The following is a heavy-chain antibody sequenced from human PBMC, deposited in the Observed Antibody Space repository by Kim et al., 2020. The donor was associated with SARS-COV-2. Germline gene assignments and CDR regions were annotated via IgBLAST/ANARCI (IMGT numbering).Heavy chain of an antibody. V-gene: IGHV3-30-3*01. CDR3: ARGGYYDSSGYPGY. CDR1: GFTVSDYA. CDR2: ISYDGSNK. D-gene: IGHD3-22*01. Sequence: GGSLRLSCAASGFTVSDYAMHWVRQAPGRGLEWVAVISYDGSNKYYADSVKGRFTISRDNSKNTLYLQMNSLRTHTAVYYCARGGYYDSSGYPGYWGQGT. J-gene: IGHJ4*02.